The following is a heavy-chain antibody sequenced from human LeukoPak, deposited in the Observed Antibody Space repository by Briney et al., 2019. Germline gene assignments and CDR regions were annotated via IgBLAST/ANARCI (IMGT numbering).Heavy chain of an antibody. CDR1: GFTFSSYA. CDR2: ISGSGGST. J-gene: IGHJ4*02. CDR3: ANIQAMVRGVTADY. Sequence: GGSLRLSCAASGFTFSSYAMSWVRQAPGKGLEWVSAISGSGGSTYYADSVKGRFTISRDNSRNTLYLQMNSLRAEDTAVYYCANIQAMVRGVTADYWGQGTLVTVSS. D-gene: IGHD3-10*01. V-gene: IGHV3-23*01.